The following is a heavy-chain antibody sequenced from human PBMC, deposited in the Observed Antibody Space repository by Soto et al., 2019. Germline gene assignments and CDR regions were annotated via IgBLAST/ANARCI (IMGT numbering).Heavy chain of an antibody. D-gene: IGHD3-9*01. Sequence: ASVKVSCKASGYTFTGYYMHWVRQAPGQGLEWMGWINPNSGGTNYAQKFQGWVTMTRDTSISTAYMELSRLRSDDTAVYYCARVRYDILTGYIYDYWGQGTLVTVAS. CDR2: INPNSGGT. V-gene: IGHV1-2*04. J-gene: IGHJ4*02. CDR1: GYTFTGYY. CDR3: ARVRYDILTGYIYDY.